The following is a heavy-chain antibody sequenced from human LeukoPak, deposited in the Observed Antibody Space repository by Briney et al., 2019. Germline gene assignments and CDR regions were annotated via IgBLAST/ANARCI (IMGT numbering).Heavy chain of an antibody. J-gene: IGHJ5*02. CDR3: ATLPRSITIFGVVIPTNWFDP. Sequence: EASVKVSCKVSGYTLTELSMHWVRQAPGKGLEWMGGFDPEVGETIYAQKFQGRVTMTEDTSTDTAYMELSSLRSEDTAVYYCATLPRSITIFGVVIPTNWFDPWGQGTLVTVSS. CDR2: FDPEVGET. CDR1: GYTLTELS. V-gene: IGHV1-24*01. D-gene: IGHD3-3*01.